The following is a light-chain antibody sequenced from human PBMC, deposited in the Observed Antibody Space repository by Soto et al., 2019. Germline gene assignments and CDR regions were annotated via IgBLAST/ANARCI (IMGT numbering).Light chain of an antibody. CDR2: DVS. CDR1: SSDVGGYNY. V-gene: IGLV2-14*01. CDR3: SSYTSSSTLLV. J-gene: IGLJ1*01. Sequence: QSALTQPASVSGSPGQSITISCTGTSSDVGGYNYVSRYQQHPGKAPKLMIYDVSNRPSGVSNRFSGSKSGNTASLTISGLQAEDEADYYCSSYTSSSTLLVFGTGTKVTVL.